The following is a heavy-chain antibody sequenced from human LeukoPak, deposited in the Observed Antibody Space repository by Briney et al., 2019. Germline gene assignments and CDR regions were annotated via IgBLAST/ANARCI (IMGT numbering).Heavy chain of an antibody. Sequence: GGSLRLSCAASGFTFSSYSMNWVRQAPGKGLEWVSSISSSSSYIYYADSVKGRFTISRDNAKNSLYLQMNSLRAEDTAVYYCAREDSSGYYYSDYWGQGTLVTVSS. V-gene: IGHV3-21*01. D-gene: IGHD3-22*01. CDR1: GFTFSSYS. CDR2: ISSSSSYI. J-gene: IGHJ4*02. CDR3: AREDSSGYYYSDY.